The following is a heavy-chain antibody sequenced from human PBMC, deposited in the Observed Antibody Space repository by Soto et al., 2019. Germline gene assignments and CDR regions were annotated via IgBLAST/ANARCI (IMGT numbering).Heavy chain of an antibody. CDR1: GGSISSSNW. CDR2: IYHSGST. V-gene: IGHV4-4*02. CDR3: ARAPGQGIAAAGGYYDL. J-gene: IGHJ2*01. Sequence: QVQLQESGPGLVKPSGTLSLTCAVSGGSISSSNWWSWVRQPPGKGLEWIGEIYHSGSTNYNPSLKSRVTISVDKSKDQFSLKLSSVTAADKAVDYCARAPGQGIAAAGGYYDLWGRGTLVTVSS. D-gene: IGHD6-13*01.